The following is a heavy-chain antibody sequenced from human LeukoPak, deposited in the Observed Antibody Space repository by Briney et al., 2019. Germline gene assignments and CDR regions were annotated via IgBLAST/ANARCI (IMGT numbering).Heavy chain of an antibody. CDR3: ARGTVAGKAPY. J-gene: IGHJ4*02. V-gene: IGHV3-48*01. CDR2: ISSSGSTI. D-gene: IGHD6-19*01. Sequence: GGSLRLSCAASGFTFSRYWMNWVRQAPGKGLEWVSYISSSGSTIYYADSVKGRFSISRDNAKNSLHLQMNSLRAEDTAVYYCARGTVAGKAPYWGQGTLVTVSS. CDR1: GFTFSRYW.